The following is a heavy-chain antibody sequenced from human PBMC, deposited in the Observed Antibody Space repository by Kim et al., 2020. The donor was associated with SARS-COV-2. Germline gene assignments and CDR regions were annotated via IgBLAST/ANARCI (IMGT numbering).Heavy chain of an antibody. CDR3: AREALYDSSGSGDAFDI. D-gene: IGHD3-22*01. Sequence: ASVKVSCKASGYTFTSYYMHWVRQAPGQGLEWMGIINPSGGSTSYAQKFQGRVTMTRDTSTSTVYMELSSLRSEDTAVYYCAREALYDSSGSGDAFDIWGQGTMVTVSS. J-gene: IGHJ3*02. CDR1: GYTFTSYY. V-gene: IGHV1-46*01. CDR2: INPSGGST.